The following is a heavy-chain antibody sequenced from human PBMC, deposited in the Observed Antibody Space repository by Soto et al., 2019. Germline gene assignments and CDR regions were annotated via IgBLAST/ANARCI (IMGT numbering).Heavy chain of an antibody. V-gene: IGHV3-11*01. CDR2: LSSSGNTI. J-gene: IGHJ5*02. CDR1: GFAFSAYY. Sequence: QVQLVESGGGLVKPGGSLRLSCAASGFAFSAYYMSWIRQAPGKGLEWISYLSSSGNTIDYADSMKGLFTISRDNAKNSLYLQMNSLRADDSAVYYCARASSDWFDPWGQGTLVTVSS. CDR3: ARASSDWFDP.